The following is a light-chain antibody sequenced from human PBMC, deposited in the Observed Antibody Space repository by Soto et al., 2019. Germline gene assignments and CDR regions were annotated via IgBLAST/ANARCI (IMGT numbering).Light chain of an antibody. CDR1: QSISDW. CDR3: QQYNGYPFT. CDR2: KAS. Sequence: DIPMTQSPSTLSASVGDRVTITCRASQSISDWLAWYQQKAGKAPKLLIYKASSLESGVPSRFSGSGSGTEFTLTISSLQPDDFATYYCQQYNGYPFTFGPGTKVDIK. V-gene: IGKV1-5*03. J-gene: IGKJ3*01.